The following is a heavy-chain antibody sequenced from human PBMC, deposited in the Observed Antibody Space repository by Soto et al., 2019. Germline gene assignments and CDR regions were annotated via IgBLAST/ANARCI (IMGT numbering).Heavy chain of an antibody. D-gene: IGHD2-21*02. Sequence: PSETLSRTWTVSGGSISSGDYYWIWIRQPPGKGLEWIGYIYYSGSTYYNPSLKSRVTISVDTSKNQFSLKLSSVTAADTAVYYCAREYVNGGNSGANYFDYWGQGTLVTVSS. CDR3: AREYVNGGNSGANYFDY. V-gene: IGHV4-30-4*01. CDR1: GGSISSGDYY. CDR2: IYYSGST. J-gene: IGHJ4*02.